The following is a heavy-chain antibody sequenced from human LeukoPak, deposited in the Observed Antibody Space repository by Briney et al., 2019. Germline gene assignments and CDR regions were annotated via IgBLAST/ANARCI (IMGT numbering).Heavy chain of an antibody. Sequence: SETLSLTCTVSGGSISSYYWSWIRQPPGKGLEWIGYIYYSGSTNYNPSLKSRVTISVDTSKNQFSLKLSSVTAADTAVYYCAKDASLGRGSYPDYWGQGTLVTVSS. CDR3: AKDASLGRGSYPDY. J-gene: IGHJ4*02. CDR2: IYYSGST. D-gene: IGHD1-26*01. CDR1: GGSISSYY. V-gene: IGHV4-59*01.